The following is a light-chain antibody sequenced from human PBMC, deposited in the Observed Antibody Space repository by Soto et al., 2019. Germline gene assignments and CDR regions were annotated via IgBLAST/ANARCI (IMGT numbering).Light chain of an antibody. CDR1: QGISNY. J-gene: IGKJ3*01. V-gene: IGKV1-27*01. Sequence: DIQMTQSPSSLSASVGDRVTITCRASQGISNYLAWYQQKPGKVPKLLIYAASTLQSGVPSRFSGSGSGTDFTLTISSLQPEDVAAYYCQKYNSALGVTFGPGTKVGIK. CDR3: QKYNSALGVT. CDR2: AAS.